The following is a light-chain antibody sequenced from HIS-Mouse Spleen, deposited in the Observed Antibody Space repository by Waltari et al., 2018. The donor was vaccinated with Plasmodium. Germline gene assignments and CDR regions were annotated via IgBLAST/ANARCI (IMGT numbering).Light chain of an antibody. CDR1: NIGSKN. J-gene: IGLJ2*01. CDR2: RDS. Sequence: SYELTQPLSVSVALGQTARITCGGNNIGSKNVHWYQQKPGQAPVLVIYRDSNRPSGVPGRFSGSNAGNTATLTISRGQAGDEAGYYCQVWDSSTVVFGGGTKLTVL. CDR3: QVWDSSTVV. V-gene: IGLV3-9*01.